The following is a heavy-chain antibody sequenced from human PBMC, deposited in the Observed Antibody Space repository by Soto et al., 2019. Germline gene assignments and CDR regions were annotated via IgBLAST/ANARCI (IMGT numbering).Heavy chain of an antibody. V-gene: IGHV4-59*01. D-gene: IGHD3-3*01. J-gene: IGHJ3*02. CDR2: IYYSGST. Sequence: TSETLSLTCTVSSGSMSGYYWNWIRQPPGKGLEWIGYIYYSGSTNYNPSLKSRVTISVDTSKNQFSLKLSSVTAADTAVYYCARAGDYDFWSGYSNGAFDIWGQGTMVTVSS. CDR1: SGSMSGYY. CDR3: ARAGDYDFWSGYSNGAFDI.